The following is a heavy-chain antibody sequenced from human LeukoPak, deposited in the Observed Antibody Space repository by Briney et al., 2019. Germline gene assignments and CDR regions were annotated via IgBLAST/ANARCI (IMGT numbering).Heavy chain of an antibody. D-gene: IGHD3-10*01. CDR2: IWYDGSHK. V-gene: IGHV3-33*01. J-gene: IGHJ4*02. CDR3: ARDLLLWFGELSGDSDY. CDR1: GFTFSSYG. Sequence: GGSLRLSCAPSGFTFSSYGMHWVRQAPGKGLEWVADIWYDGSHKYYADSVKGRFTISRGNSKNTLHLQMNSLRAEDTAVYYCARDLLLWFGELSGDSDYWGQGTLVTVSS.